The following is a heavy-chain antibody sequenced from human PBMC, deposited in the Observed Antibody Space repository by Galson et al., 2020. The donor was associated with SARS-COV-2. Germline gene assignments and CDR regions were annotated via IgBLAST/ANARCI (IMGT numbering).Heavy chain of an antibody. CDR2: INGDGSDT. V-gene: IGHV3-74*01. D-gene: IGHD3-3*01. CDR3: ARELVTGAFLEWYYWLDP. Sequence: GESLKISCGVSGFTFRSYWMHWVRKGPGKGLEWVARINGDGSDTNYAESGKGRFTISRDNAKNTLYLEMNSLRAEDTAVYYCARELVTGAFLEWYYWLDPWGQGTLVTVSS. J-gene: IGHJ5*02. CDR1: GFTFRSYW.